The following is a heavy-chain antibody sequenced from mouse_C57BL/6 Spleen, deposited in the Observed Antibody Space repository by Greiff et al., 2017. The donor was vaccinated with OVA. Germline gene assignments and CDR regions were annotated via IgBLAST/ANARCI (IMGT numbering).Heavy chain of an antibody. V-gene: IGHV6-3*01. CDR3: TTGTRYFDV. Sequence: EVQGVESGGGLVQPGGSMKLSCVASGFTFSNYWMNWVRQSPEKGLEWVAQIRLKSDNYATHYAESVKGRFTISRDDSKSSVYLQMNNLRAEDTGIYYCTTGTRYFDVWGTGTTVTVSS. CDR1: GFTFSNYW. J-gene: IGHJ1*03. D-gene: IGHD4-1*01. CDR2: IRLKSDNYAT.